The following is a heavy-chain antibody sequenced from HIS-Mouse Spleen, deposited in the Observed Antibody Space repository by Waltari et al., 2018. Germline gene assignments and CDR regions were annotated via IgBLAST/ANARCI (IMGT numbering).Heavy chain of an antibody. CDR2: IDWDGDK. D-gene: IGHD6-19*01. V-gene: IGHV2-70*15. Sequence: QVTLRESGPALVKPTQTLTLTCTFSGFSLSTSGMCVSGIRQPPGKALEWLARIDWDGDKYYSTSLKTRLTISRDTSKNQVVLTMTNMDPLDTATYYCARIAEGYTSGWYAFDYWGQGTLVTVSS. CDR1: GFSLSTSGMC. CDR3: ARIAEGYTSGWYAFDY. J-gene: IGHJ4*02.